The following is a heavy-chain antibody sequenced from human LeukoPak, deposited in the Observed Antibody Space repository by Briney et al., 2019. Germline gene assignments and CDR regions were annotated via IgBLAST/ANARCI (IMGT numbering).Heavy chain of an antibody. CDR3: ARVTGYMIEDYFDY. V-gene: IGHV4-61*02. CDR2: IYASGST. Sequence: PSQTLSLTCTVSGGSISSDNYYWSWIRQPAGEGLEWIGRIYASGSTNYSPSLKSRVTVSVDTSKSQFSLRLSSVTAADTAVYYCARVTGYMIEDYFDYWGQGTLVTVSS. CDR1: GGSISSDNYY. D-gene: IGHD3-22*01. J-gene: IGHJ4*02.